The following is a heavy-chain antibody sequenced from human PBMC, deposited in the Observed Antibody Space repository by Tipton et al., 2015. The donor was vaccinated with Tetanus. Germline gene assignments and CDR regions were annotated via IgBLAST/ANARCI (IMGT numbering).Heavy chain of an antibody. CDR2: IFYSGSI. V-gene: IGHV4-39*01. D-gene: IGHD3-16*02. Sequence: TLSLTCTVSGGSISSSSYYWAWIRQPPGKGPQWIGNIFYSGSINYNPSLKSRLTISADTAKNQFSLKLNSVTASDTAVYYCAQGKSNQGMLSWGQGTLVTVSS. CDR3: AQGKSNQGMLS. CDR1: GGSISSSSYY. J-gene: IGHJ4*02.